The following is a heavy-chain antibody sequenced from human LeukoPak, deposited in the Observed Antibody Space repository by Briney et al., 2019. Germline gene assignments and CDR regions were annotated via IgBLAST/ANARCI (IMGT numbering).Heavy chain of an antibody. D-gene: IGHD3-9*01. V-gene: IGHV4-34*01. CDR3: ARLRYFDWTDAFDI. CDR2: INHSGST. J-gene: IGHJ3*02. Sequence: PSETLSLTCAVYGGSFSGYYWSWIRRPPGKGLEWIGEINHSGSTNYNPSLKSRVTISVDTSKNQFSLKLSSVTAADTAVYYCARLRYFDWTDAFDIWGQGTMVTVSS. CDR1: GGSFSGYY.